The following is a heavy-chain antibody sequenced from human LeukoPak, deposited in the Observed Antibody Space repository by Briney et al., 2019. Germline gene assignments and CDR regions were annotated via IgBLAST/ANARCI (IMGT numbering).Heavy chain of an antibody. CDR3: ARDRRCSSTSCFAGGDY. V-gene: IGHV3-48*03. Sequence: GVSLRLSCAASGFTFSTYDMNWVPQAPGKGLEWVSYISSSGTIYYAESVKGRFTISRDKAKNSLYLQMNSLRAEDTAVYYCARDRRCSSTSCFAGGDYWGQGTLVTVSS. CDR1: GFTFSTYD. CDR2: ISSSGTI. J-gene: IGHJ4*02. D-gene: IGHD2-2*01.